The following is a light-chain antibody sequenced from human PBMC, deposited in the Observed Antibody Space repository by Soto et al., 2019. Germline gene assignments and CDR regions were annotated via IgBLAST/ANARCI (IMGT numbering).Light chain of an antibody. J-gene: IGLJ1*01. CDR2: KGT. CDR1: GMCVGAYDS. CDR3: CSSAPESTYV. V-gene: IGLV2-23*01. Sequence: QSALAHPASVSGSPGQSITVSFTVTGMCVGAYDSVSWYQQHPHKAPQVIIYKGTRRPSGVSNRFSGSTSGNAASLTISGLQADDEADYFCCSSAPESTYVFGTGTKVTVL.